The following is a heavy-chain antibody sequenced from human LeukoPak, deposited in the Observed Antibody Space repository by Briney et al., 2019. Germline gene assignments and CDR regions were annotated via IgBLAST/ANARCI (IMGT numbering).Heavy chain of an antibody. J-gene: IGHJ6*03. CDR1: GGSISSSSYS. Sequence: PSETLSLTCTVSGGSISSSSYSWSWIRQPADKGLEWIGRIYTSGSTNYNPSLNSRVTISVDRSKNHFSLKLSSVSAADTAVYYCARVAGSSSWDYYYYYYMDVWGKGTTVTVSS. D-gene: IGHD6-13*01. CDR3: ARVAGSSSWDYYYYYYMDV. V-gene: IGHV4-61*02. CDR2: IYTSGST.